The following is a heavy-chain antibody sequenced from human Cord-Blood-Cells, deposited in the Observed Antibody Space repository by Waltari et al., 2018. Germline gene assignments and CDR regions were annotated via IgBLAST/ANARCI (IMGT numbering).Heavy chain of an antibody. J-gene: IGHJ2*01. V-gene: IGHV4-34*01. CDR3: ARIVPPRIDIVVVPAASYWYFDL. CDR2: INHSGST. CDR1: GGSFSGYY. Sequence: QVQLQQWGAGLLKPSETLSLTCAVYGGSFSGYYWSWIRQPPGKGLGWIGEINHSGSTNYNPSLKSRVTISVDTSKNQFSLKLSSVTAADTAVYYCARIVPPRIDIVVVPAASYWYFDLWGRGTLVTVSS. D-gene: IGHD2-2*01.